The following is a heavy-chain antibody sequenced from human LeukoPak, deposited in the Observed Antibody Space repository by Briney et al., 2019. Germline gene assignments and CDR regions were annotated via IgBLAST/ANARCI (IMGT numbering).Heavy chain of an antibody. Sequence: GSLRLSCAASGFTFTTYSMNWVRQAPGKGLEWVSFISSSGSYIYYADSVKGRFTISRDNAKNSLYLQMNSLRAEDTAVYYCARDESSSWYVDYWGQGTLVTVSS. CDR2: ISSSGSYI. D-gene: IGHD6-6*01. V-gene: IGHV3-21*01. CDR1: GFTFTTYS. CDR3: ARDESSSWYVDY. J-gene: IGHJ4*02.